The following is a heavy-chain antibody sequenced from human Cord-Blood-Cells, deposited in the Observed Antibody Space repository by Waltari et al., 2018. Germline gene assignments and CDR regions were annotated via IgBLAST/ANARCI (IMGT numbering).Heavy chain of an antibody. CDR2: MNPNSGNT. J-gene: IGHJ5*02. CDR1: GYTFTSYD. CDR3: ARVRVTYYDFWSGSKMFDP. Sequence: QVQLVQSGAEVKKPVASVKVSCKASGYTFTSYDINWVRQATGQGLEWMGWMNPNSGNTGYAQKFQGRVTMTRNTSISTAYMELSSLRSEDTAVYYCARVRVTYYDFWSGSKMFDPWGQGTLVTVSS. V-gene: IGHV1-8*01. D-gene: IGHD3-3*01.